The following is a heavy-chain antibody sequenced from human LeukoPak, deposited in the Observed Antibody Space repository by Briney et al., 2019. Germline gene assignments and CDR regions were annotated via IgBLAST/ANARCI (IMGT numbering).Heavy chain of an antibody. V-gene: IGHV3-7*01. CDR2: IKQDGSEK. D-gene: IGHD1-26*01. CDR3: ARGISWELLIDWFDP. J-gene: IGHJ5*02. CDR1: GFTFSSYW. Sequence: GGSLRLSCAASGFTFSSYWMSWVRQAPGKGLEWVANIKQDGSEKYYVDSVKGRFTISRDNAKNSLYLQMNSLRAEDTAVYYRARGISWELLIDWFDPWGQGTQVTVSS.